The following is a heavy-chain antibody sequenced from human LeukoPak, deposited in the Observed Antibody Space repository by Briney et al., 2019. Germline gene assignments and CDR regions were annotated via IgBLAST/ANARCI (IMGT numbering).Heavy chain of an antibody. D-gene: IGHD5-24*01. CDR1: GLTFINYA. CDR2: ISDSGGST. CDR3: AREARWLQERHAFDI. J-gene: IGHJ3*02. Sequence: GGSLRLSCAASGLTFINYAMNWVRQAPGKGLEWVSVISDSGGSTHYADSVKGRFTVSRDNSKNSLYLQMNSLRAEDTAVYYCAREARWLQERHAFDIWGQGTMVTVSS. V-gene: IGHV3-23*01.